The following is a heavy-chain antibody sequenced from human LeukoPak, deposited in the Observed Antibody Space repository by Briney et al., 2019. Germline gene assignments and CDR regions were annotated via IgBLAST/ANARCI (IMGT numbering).Heavy chain of an antibody. CDR2: INHSGST. CDR3: ASLTTAEAFDI. V-gene: IGHV4-4*02. J-gene: IGHJ3*02. D-gene: IGHD3-22*01. Sequence: SETLSLTCDVSGDSISSDHWWSWVRQPPGKGLEWIGEINHSGSTNYNPSLKSRVTISVDTSKNQFSLKLSSVTAADTAVYYCASLTTAEAFDIWGQGTMVTVSS. CDR1: GDSISSDHW.